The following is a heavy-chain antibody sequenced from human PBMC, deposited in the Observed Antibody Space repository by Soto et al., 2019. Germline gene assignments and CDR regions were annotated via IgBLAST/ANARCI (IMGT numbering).Heavy chain of an antibody. D-gene: IGHD6-19*01. J-gene: IGHJ4*02. CDR1: GGSISGSY. CDR2: VYYTGST. Sequence: SSETLSLTCSVSGGSISGSYWSWIRQSPGKGLEWLGYVYYTGSTNYSPSLRSRVSISVDTSKNEFSLRLSSVTAADTAVYFCARSVAVPGAHIDYWGQGTQVTVSS. V-gene: IGHV4-59*01. CDR3: ARSVAVPGAHIDY.